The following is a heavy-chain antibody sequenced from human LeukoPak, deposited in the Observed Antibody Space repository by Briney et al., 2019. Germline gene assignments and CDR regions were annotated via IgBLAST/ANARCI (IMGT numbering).Heavy chain of an antibody. CDR2: ISDSGGST. CDR3: AKYDLSSSWTRTAFDY. V-gene: IGHV3-23*01. Sequence: GGSLRLSCAASGFKFDAYPMSWVRQAPGKGLEWVSSISDSGGSTHYAESVRGRFSLSRDNFEKTLHLQMNRLRAGDTAVYYCAKYDLSSSWTRTAFDYWGQGTLVSVSS. J-gene: IGHJ4*02. D-gene: IGHD3-22*01. CDR1: GFKFDAYP.